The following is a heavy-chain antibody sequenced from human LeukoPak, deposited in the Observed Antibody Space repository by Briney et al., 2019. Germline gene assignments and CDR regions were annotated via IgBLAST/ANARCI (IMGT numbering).Heavy chain of an antibody. CDR3: ARCTVTQDY. V-gene: IGHV3-74*01. D-gene: IGHD4-11*01. CDR2: INSDGSST. CDR1: GFTFDDYA. Sequence: GGSLRLSCAASGFTFDDYAMHWVRQAPGKGLVWVSRINSDGSSTSYADSVKGRFTISRDNAKNTLYLQMNSLRAEDTAVYYCARCTVTQDYWGQGTLVTVSS. J-gene: IGHJ4*02.